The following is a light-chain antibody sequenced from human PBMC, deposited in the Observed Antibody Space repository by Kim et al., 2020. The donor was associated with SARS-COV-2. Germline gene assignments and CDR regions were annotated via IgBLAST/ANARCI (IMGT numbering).Light chain of an antibody. Sequence: PGKTARITCGGNNIGSKSVPWYQQKPGQAPVLVIYYDSDRPSGIPERFSGSNSGNTATLTISRVEAGDEADYYCQVWDSSSDHRVFGGGTQLTV. CDR3: QVWDSSSDHRV. CDR1: NIGSKS. V-gene: IGLV3-21*04. CDR2: YDS. J-gene: IGLJ3*02.